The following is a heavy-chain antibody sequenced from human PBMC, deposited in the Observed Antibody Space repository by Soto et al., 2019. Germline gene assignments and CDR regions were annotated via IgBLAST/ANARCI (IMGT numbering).Heavy chain of an antibody. CDR1: GFTFSSYG. D-gene: IGHD6-13*01. J-gene: IGHJ4*02. CDR2: ISYDGSDK. CDR3: GAGQYFSDY. Sequence: QVPLVESGGGVVQPGRSLRLSCAASGFTFSSYGMHWVRQAPGKGLEWVALISYDGSDKYYADSVKGRFTISRDNSKNTLYLHMNSLRVEDTAVYYCGAGQYFSDYWGQGTLVTVS. V-gene: IGHV3-30*03.